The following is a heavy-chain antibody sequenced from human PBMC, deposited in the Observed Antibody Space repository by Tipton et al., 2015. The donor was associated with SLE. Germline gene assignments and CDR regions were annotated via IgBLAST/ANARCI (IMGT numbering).Heavy chain of an antibody. CDR3: AGGSVTRGFDY. J-gene: IGHJ4*02. CDR2: ISYDGSNK. D-gene: IGHD4-17*01. Sequence: SLRLSCAASGFTFSSYGMHWVRQAPGKGLEWVAVISYDGSNKYYADSVKGRFTISRDNSKNTLYLQMNSLRAEDTAVYYCAGGSVTRGFDYWGQGTLVTVSS. CDR1: GFTFSSYG. V-gene: IGHV3-30*03.